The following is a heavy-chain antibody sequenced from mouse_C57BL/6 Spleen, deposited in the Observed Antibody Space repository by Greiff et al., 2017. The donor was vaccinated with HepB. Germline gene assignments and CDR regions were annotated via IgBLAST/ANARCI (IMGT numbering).Heavy chain of an antibody. J-gene: IGHJ2*01. CDR3: ARWTYFDY. V-gene: IGHV1-20*01. CDR1: GYSFTGYF. Sequence: VQLKESGPELVNPGDSVKISCKASGYSFTGYFMNWVMQSHGKSLEWIGRINPYNGDTFYNQKFKGKATLTVDKSSSTAHMELRSLTSEDSAVYYCARWTYFDYWGQGTTLTVSS. CDR2: INPYNGDT.